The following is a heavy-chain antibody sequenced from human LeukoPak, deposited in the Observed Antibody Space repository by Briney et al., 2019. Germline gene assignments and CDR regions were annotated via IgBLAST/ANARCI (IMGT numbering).Heavy chain of an antibody. CDR2: ISAYNGNT. J-gene: IGHJ4*02. Sequence: ASVKVSCKASGYTFTSYGISWVRQAPGQGLEWMGWISAYNGNTNYAQKLQGRVTMTTDTSTSTAYMELRSLRSDDTAVYYCARVDTAIWGRYYFDYWGQGTLVTVSS. CDR1: GYTFTSYG. D-gene: IGHD5-18*01. V-gene: IGHV1-18*01. CDR3: ARVDTAIWGRYYFDY.